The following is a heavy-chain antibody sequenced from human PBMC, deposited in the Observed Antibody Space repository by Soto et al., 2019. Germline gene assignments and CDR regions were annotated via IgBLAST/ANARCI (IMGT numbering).Heavy chain of an antibody. Sequence: ASVKVSCKASGYTFTGYYMHWVRQAPGQGLEWMGWINPNSGGTNYAQKFQGWVTMTRDTSISTAYMELRNLRSDDTAVYYCARDEIRFLEWLPLTYMDVWGKGTTVTVSS. CDR2: INPNSGGT. V-gene: IGHV1-2*04. CDR1: GYTFTGYY. J-gene: IGHJ6*03. CDR3: ARDEIRFLEWLPLTYMDV. D-gene: IGHD3-3*01.